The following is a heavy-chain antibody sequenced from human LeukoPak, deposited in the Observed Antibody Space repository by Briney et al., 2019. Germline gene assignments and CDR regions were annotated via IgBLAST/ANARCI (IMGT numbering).Heavy chain of an antibody. CDR1: GFSLSARAVG. D-gene: IGHD3-10*01. V-gene: IGHV2-5*01. Sequence: SGPTLVNPTQTLTLTCTFSGFSLSARAVGVGWIRQPPGKALEWLALIYWNDDKRYSPSLTSRLTITKDTSRNQVVPTMTNMDPVDTATYFCAHRGDSWSYSNYYFDYWGQGTLVTVSS. CDR3: AHRGDSWSYSNYYFDY. CDR2: IYWNDDK. J-gene: IGHJ4*02.